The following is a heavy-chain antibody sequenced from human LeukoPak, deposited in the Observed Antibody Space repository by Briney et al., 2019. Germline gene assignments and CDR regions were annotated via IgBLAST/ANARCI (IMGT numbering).Heavy chain of an antibody. Sequence: PGASLRLSCAASGFTFSSYAMSWVRQAPGKGLEWVSGISGSGGYTYYADSVKGRFTISRDNSKNTLYLQMNSLRAEDTAVYYCAKFPAEAPGDWGQGALVTVSS. D-gene: IGHD6-6*01. CDR2: ISGSGGYT. CDR3: AKFPAEAPGD. CDR1: GFTFSSYA. V-gene: IGHV3-23*01. J-gene: IGHJ4*02.